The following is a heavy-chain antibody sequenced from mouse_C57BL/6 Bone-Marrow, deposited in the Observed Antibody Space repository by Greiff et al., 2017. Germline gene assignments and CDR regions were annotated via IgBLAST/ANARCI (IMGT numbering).Heavy chain of an antibody. CDR3: ARGRRGFAY. J-gene: IGHJ3*01. V-gene: IGHV5-17*01. Sequence: EVQLVESGGGLVKPGGSLKLSCAASGFTFSDYGMHWVRQAPEKGLEWVAYISSGSSTIYYADTVKGRFTISRDNAKNTLFLQMTSLRSEDTAMYYCARGRRGFAYWGRGNLVTVSA. CDR1: GFTFSDYG. CDR2: ISSGSSTI.